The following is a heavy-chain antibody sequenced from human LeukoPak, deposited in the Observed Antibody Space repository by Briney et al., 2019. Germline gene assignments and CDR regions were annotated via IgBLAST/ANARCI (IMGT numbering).Heavy chain of an antibody. CDR3: ARARRSGRSDGFDP. J-gene: IGHJ5*02. CDR2: IKKDGSEK. D-gene: IGHD2-15*01. Sequence: GGSLRLSCAASGFTFSSHWMSWVRQAPGKGLEWVANIKKDGSEKYYVDAVKGRFTISRDNAKTSLFLQMNSLRAEDTAVYYCARARRSGRSDGFDPWGQGTLVTVSS. V-gene: IGHV3-7*01. CDR1: GFTFSSHW.